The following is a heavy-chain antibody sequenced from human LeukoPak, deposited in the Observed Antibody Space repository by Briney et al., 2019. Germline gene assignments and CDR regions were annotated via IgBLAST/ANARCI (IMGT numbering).Heavy chain of an antibody. V-gene: IGHV3-66*02. CDR3: ARDRAEGKTWVEFDP. J-gene: IGHJ5*02. CDR1: GFTFSNYW. CDR2: IYSDGVT. Sequence: GGSLRLSCAASGFTFSNYWLTWVRQAPGQGLAWVSLIYSDGVTQYADSVKGRFTISRDNSKNTLYLQMNSLRDEDTAVYFCARDRAEGKTWVEFDPWGQGTLVTVSS.